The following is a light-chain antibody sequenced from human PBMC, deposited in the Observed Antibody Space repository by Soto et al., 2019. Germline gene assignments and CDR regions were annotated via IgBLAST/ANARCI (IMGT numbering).Light chain of an antibody. J-gene: IGKJ1*01. CDR1: QSVSSN. V-gene: IGKV3-15*01. CDR2: GAS. Sequence: EILMTQSPATLSVSPGERATLSCRASQSVSSNLAWYQQKPGQAPRLLIYGASTRATDIPTRFSGSGSGTEFTLTISSLQSEDFAIYYCQQYNNWPRTFGQGTKVDIK. CDR3: QQYNNWPRT.